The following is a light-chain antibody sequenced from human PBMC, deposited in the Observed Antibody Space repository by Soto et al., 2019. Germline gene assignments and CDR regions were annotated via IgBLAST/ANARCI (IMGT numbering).Light chain of an antibody. CDR2: NVN. CDR3: SSYSDTNIYV. V-gene: IGLV2-8*01. J-gene: IGLJ1*01. CDR1: SSDIGGYDF. Sequence: QSVLTQPPSASWSPGQAVTISCTGTSSDIGGYDFVSWYQVRPGEAPQLIIYNVNGRPSGVPRRFSGSKSGNTASLTVSGLQAVDETAYYCSSYSDTNIYVVGNVTKVTVL.